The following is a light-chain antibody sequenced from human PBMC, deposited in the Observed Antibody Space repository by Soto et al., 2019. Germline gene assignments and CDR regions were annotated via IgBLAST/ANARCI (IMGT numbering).Light chain of an antibody. V-gene: IGKV3-20*01. CDR1: QSITSSN. J-gene: IGKJ5*01. Sequence: EIVLTQSPGTLSLSPGERATLSCRASQSITSSNLAWYQQKRGQAPRLLIYGSSSSATGTPDRFSGSGSGTDFTLTISRLEPQDFAVYYCQQYGSSPITFGQGTRLEIK. CDR2: GSS. CDR3: QQYGSSPIT.